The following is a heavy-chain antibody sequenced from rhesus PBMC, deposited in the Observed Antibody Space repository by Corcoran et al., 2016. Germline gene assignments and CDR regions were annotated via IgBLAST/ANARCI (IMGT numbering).Heavy chain of an antibody. D-gene: IGHD3-34*01. CDR2: INSGGGST. CDR1: GFTFSSYG. J-gene: IGHJ4*01. CDR3: AKVGDWGGYYVDY. Sequence: EVQLVETGGGLVQPGGSLKLPCAASGFTFSSYGMSWVRQAPGKGLEWVSAINSGGGSTYYADSLKGRFTISRDNSKNTLSLQMNSLRADDTAVYYCAKVGDWGGYYVDYWGQGVLVTVSS. V-gene: IGHV3S5*01.